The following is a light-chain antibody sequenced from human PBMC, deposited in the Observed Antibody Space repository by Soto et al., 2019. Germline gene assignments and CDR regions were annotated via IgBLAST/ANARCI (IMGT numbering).Light chain of an antibody. Sequence: EIVLTQSPATLSVSPGGRATLSCRASQSISDTLAWYQQKPGQAPRLLIYDASNRATGIPARFSGTGSGTDFTLTINNLEPEDFAVYYCQVRTNWPIAFGQGTRLEI. CDR2: DAS. J-gene: IGKJ5*01. CDR1: QSISDT. CDR3: QVRTNWPIA. V-gene: IGKV3-11*01.